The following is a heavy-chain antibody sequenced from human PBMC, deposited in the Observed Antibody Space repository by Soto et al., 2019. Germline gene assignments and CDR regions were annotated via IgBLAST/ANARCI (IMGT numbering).Heavy chain of an antibody. V-gene: IGHV4-34*01. CDR3: SGYSSSFVAFEV. D-gene: IGHD3-10*01. Sequence: QVQLQQWGAGLLKPSETLSLDCGVLGGSFTDYDWTWVRQSPGRGLEWIGEVSQSGRITYHPSLKSLFTISRETATNQFSLRLTPGTAAATALYYCSGYSSSFVAFEVWGHGTEVTVSS. CDR2: VSQSGRI. J-gene: IGHJ3*01. CDR1: GGSFTDYD.